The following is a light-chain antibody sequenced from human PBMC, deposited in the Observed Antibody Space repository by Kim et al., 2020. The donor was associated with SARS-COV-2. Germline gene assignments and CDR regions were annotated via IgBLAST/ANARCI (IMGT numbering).Light chain of an antibody. J-gene: IGKJ1*01. CDR2: GAS. Sequence: SPEERATLSCRASQSVSSSYLAWYQQKSGQAPRLLIYGASSRATGIPDRFSGSGSGTDFTLTISRLEPEDFAVYYCQQYGSSPRTFGQGTKVEIK. CDR1: QSVSSSY. CDR3: QQYGSSPRT. V-gene: IGKV3-20*01.